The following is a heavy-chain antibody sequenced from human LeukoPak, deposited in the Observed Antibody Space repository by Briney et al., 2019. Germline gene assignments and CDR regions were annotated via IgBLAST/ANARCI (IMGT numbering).Heavy chain of an antibody. Sequence: ASVNVSCKASGHTFTGYYMHWVRQAPGQGLEWMGWINPNSGGTNYAQKFQGRVTMTRDTSISTAYMELSRLRSDDTAVYYCAREEDSSGNWFDPWGQGTLVTVSS. J-gene: IGHJ5*02. CDR3: AREEDSSGNWFDP. D-gene: IGHD6-19*01. V-gene: IGHV1-2*02. CDR1: GHTFTGYY. CDR2: INPNSGGT.